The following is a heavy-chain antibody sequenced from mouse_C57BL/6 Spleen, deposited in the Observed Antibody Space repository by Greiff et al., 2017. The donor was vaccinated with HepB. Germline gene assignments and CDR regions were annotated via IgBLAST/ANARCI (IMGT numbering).Heavy chain of an antibody. CDR1: GYTFTSYG. CDR3: ARVHYGYWYFDV. Sequence: QVQLQQSGAELARPGASVKLSCKASGYTFTSYGISWVKQRTGQGLEWIGEIYPRSGNTYYNEKFKGKATLTADKSSSTAYMELRSLTSEDSAVYFCARVHYGYWYFDVWGTGTTVTGSS. CDR2: IYPRSGNT. J-gene: IGHJ1*03. D-gene: IGHD1-1*01. V-gene: IGHV1-81*01.